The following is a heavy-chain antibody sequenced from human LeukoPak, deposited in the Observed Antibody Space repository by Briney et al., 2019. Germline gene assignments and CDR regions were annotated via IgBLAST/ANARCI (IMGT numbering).Heavy chain of an antibody. D-gene: IGHD3-10*01. Sequence: PGGSLRLSCAASGFIFRNHAMNWVRQAPGQGLEWVSGVSASGGSTFNTDSVKGQFSISRDNSKNTLYLEMNRLRPEDTALYYCAKSLGNQGVIDYWGQGTLVTVSS. CDR2: VSASGGST. CDR3: AKSLGNQGVIDY. CDR1: GFIFRNHA. J-gene: IGHJ4*02. V-gene: IGHV3-23*01.